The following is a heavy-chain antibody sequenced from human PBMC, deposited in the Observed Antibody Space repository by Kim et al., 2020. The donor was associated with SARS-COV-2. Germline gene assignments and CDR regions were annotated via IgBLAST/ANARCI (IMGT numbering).Heavy chain of an antibody. D-gene: IGHD1-1*01. CDR3: ARNCEP. V-gene: IGHV3-7*01. CDR1: GFTFSSYW. Sequence: GGSLRLSCAASGFTFSSYWMIWVRQAPGKGLEWVAYIRQDGVDKFYVDSVKGRFTISRDNAKKSLYLQMNSLRAEDTAVYYCARNCEPWGQGTLVTVSS. CDR2: IRQDGVDK. J-gene: IGHJ5*02.